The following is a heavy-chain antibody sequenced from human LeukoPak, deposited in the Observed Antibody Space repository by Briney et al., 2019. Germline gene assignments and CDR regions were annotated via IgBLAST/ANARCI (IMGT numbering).Heavy chain of an antibody. V-gene: IGHV3-64*01. CDR2: ISSSGGRT. D-gene: IGHD6-13*01. CDR1: GFTFSNYA. J-gene: IGHJ4*02. Sequence: GGSLRLSCAASGFTFSNYAMHWIRQAPGKGLEYVSAISSSGGRTYYANSVKGRFTISRDNSKNTLYLQMGSLRPEDMAVYYCAREAYSSSWTFDYWGQGTLVTVSS. CDR3: AREAYSSSWTFDY.